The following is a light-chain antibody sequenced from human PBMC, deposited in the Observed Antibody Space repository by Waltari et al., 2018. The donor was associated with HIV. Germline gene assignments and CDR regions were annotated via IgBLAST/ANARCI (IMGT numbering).Light chain of an antibody. Sequence: QSALTQPASVSVSPGQSITISCTGTSSYVGSSNFVSWYQQHPGKVPELIIFEVSNRPSGISGRFSGSKSGNTASLTISGLRAEDEADYYCSSFTRRNNVIFGGGTKLTVL. CDR3: SSFTRRNNVI. V-gene: IGLV2-14*01. J-gene: IGLJ2*01. CDR2: EVS. CDR1: SSYVGSSNF.